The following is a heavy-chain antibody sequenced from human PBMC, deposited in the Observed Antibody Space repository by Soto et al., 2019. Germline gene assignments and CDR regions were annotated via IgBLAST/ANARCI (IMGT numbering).Heavy chain of an antibody. D-gene: IGHD2-8*01. CDR2: IYYSGST. CDR3: ARQFGVYAFDI. Sequence: PSETLSLTCTVSGGSISSYYWSWIRQPPGKGLEWIGYIYYSGSTNYNPSLKSRVTISVDTSKNQFSLKLSSVTAADTAVYYCARQFGVYAFDIWGQGTMVTVS. J-gene: IGHJ3*02. CDR1: GGSISSYY. V-gene: IGHV4-59*08.